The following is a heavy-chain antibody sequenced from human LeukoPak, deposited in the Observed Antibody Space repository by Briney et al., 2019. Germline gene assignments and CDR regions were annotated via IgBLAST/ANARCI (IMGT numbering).Heavy chain of an antibody. J-gene: IGHJ4*02. Sequence: SETLPLTCAVYGGSFSGYYWSWIRQPPGKGLEWIGEINHSGSTNYNPSLKSRVTISVDTSKNQFSLKLSSVTAADTAVYYCATVDYGDYGGGYYFDYWGQGTLVTVSS. CDR2: INHSGST. D-gene: IGHD4-17*01. CDR1: GGSFSGYY. CDR3: ATVDYGDYGGGYYFDY. V-gene: IGHV4-34*01.